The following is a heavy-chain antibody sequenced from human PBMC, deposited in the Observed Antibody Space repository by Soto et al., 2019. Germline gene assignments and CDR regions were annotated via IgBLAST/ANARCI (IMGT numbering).Heavy chain of an antibody. CDR3: ACIAHFRPVIQATAAAGNRDATFDI. Sequence: QVQLVESGGGVVQPGGSLRLSCAASGFTFSIYAMHWVRQAPGKGLEWVAVISFDGSQRYFAESVKGRFTISRDNSKNILFLQMDSLRAEDTAVYYCACIAHFRPVIQATAAAGNRDATFDIWGQGTLVTVSS. J-gene: IGHJ3*02. D-gene: IGHD6-13*01. V-gene: IGHV3-30*04. CDR1: GFTFSIYA. CDR2: ISFDGSQR.